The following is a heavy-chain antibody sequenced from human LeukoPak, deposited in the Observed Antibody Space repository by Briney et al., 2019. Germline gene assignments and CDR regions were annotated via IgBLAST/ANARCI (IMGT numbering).Heavy chain of an antibody. Sequence: SETLSLTCAVYGGSFSGYYWSWIRQPPGKGLEWIGEINHSGSTNYNPSLKSRVTISVDTSKNQFSLKLSSVTAADTAVYYCARGVSGSGSYIYYYCYYMDVWGKGTTVTVSS. V-gene: IGHV4-34*01. CDR3: ARGVSGSGSYIYYYCYYMDV. CDR2: INHSGST. D-gene: IGHD3-10*01. J-gene: IGHJ6*03. CDR1: GGSFSGYY.